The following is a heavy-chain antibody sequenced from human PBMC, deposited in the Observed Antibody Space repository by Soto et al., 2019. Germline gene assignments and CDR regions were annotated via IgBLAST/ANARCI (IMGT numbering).Heavy chain of an antibody. CDR3: VRQPGVVATPGDDY. J-gene: IGHJ4*02. D-gene: IGHD2-15*01. CDR2: MNPSSGDS. CDR1: GYPFTAFD. Sequence: QVQLVQSGAEVKKPGASVKVSCEASGYPFTAFDINWVRQAAGQGLEWMGWMNPSSGDSAFAQRFQDRITMTRTTSISRAYMELSRLTSDDTAVYDCVRQPGVVATPGDDYWGQGTLVTVSS. V-gene: IGHV1-8*01.